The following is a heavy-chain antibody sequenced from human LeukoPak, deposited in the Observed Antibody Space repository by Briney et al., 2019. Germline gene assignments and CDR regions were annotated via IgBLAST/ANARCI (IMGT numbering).Heavy chain of an antibody. CDR1: GGSISSSSYY. CDR3: ARSNSGYDY. J-gene: IGHJ4*02. D-gene: IGHD5-12*01. CDR2: IYYSGST. Sequence: SETLSLTCTVSGGSISSSSYYWGWIRQPPGKGLEWIGYIYYSGSTNYNPSLKSRVTISVDTSKNQFSLKLSSVTAADTAVYYCARSNSGYDYWGQGTLVTVSS. V-gene: IGHV4-61*05.